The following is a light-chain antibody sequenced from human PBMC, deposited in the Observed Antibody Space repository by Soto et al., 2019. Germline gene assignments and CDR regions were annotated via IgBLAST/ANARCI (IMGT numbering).Light chain of an antibody. V-gene: IGKV3-15*01. J-gene: IGKJ3*01. Sequence: EVVLTQSPATLSVSPGERATLSCRASQSISVNLAWYQQKPGQAPRLLIYGASTRATGNPARFSGSGSGTEFTLTINSLQSEDFAVYCCQQYNNWPVTFGPGTTVHIK. CDR1: QSISVN. CDR2: GAS. CDR3: QQYNNWPVT.